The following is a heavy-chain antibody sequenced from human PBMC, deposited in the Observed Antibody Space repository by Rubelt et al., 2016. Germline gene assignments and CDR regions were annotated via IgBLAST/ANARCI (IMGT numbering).Heavy chain of an antibody. Sequence: QVQLVQSGAEVKKPGASVKVSCKASGYTFTSYYMHWVRQAPGQGLEWMGIINPSVGSTSYAQKVAGGGTMTREAATSTVYRELGSLVSEDTAVYYWARAASTVTTLLDLGYWGQGTLVTVSS. V-gene: IGHV1-46*01. J-gene: IGHJ4*02. CDR2: INPSVGST. CDR1: GYTFTSYY. CDR3: ARAASTVTTLLDLGY. D-gene: IGHD4-17*01.